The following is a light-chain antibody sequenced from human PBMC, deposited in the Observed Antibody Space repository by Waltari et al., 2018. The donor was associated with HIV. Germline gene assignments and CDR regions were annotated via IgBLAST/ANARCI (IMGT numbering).Light chain of an antibody. CDR3: QALGSSTSGV. J-gene: IGLJ2*01. V-gene: IGLV3-1*01. CDR2: QHN. Sequence: YEVTQPPSAAVSPGQTASITCSGYELGDKYTCWYQQRPGQSPLLVIYQHNKRPSGIPGGFSGSNSGHAATLTISGTLPVDEADYYCQALGSSTSGVFGRGTKLTVL. CDR1: ELGDKY.